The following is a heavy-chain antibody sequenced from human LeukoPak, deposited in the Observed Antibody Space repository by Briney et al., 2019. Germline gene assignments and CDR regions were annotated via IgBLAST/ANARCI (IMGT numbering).Heavy chain of an antibody. CDR3: ARAPYSSSWFWVDAFDI. D-gene: IGHD6-13*01. J-gene: IGHJ3*02. CDR2: IYYSGST. CDR1: GGSFSTGDYY. V-gene: IGHV4-61*08. Sequence: PSQTLSLTCTVSGGSFSTGDYYWSCIRQPPGKGLEWIGYIYYSGSTNYNPSLKSRVTISVDTSKNQFALKLSSVTAADTAVYYCARAPYSSSWFWVDAFDIWGQGTMVTVSS.